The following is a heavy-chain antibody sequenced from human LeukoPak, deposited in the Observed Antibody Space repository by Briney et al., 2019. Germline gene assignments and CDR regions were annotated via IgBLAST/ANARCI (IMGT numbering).Heavy chain of an antibody. V-gene: IGHV4-34*01. CDR3: AGSRKRYYYMDV. CDR2: INHSGST. Sequence: PSETLSLTCTVSGGSISSYYWSWIRQPPGKGLEWIGEINHSGSTNYNPSLKSRVTISVDTSKNQFSLKLSSVTAADTAVYYCAGSRKRYYYMDVWGKGTTVTISS. J-gene: IGHJ6*03. CDR1: GGSISSYY. D-gene: IGHD1-1*01.